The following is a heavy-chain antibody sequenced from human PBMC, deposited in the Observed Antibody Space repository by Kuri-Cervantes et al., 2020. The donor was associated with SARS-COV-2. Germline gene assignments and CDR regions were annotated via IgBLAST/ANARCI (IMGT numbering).Heavy chain of an antibody. CDR2: ISYDGSNK. J-gene: IGHJ4*02. V-gene: IGHV3-30-3*01. CDR1: GFTFSSYA. Sequence: GESLKISCAASGFTFSSYAMHWVRQAPGKGLEWVAVISYDGSNKYYADSVKGRFTISRDNSKNTLYLQMNSLGAEDTAVYYCASERQWLVLGGLFDYWGQGTLVTVSS. CDR3: ASERQWLVLGGLFDY. D-gene: IGHD6-19*01.